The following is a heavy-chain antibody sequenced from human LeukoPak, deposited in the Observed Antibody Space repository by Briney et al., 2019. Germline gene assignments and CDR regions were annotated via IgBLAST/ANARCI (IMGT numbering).Heavy chain of an antibody. V-gene: IGHV4-59*01. J-gene: IGHJ4*02. CDR2: IYYSGTT. CDR1: GGSISAYY. D-gene: IGHD5-24*01. Sequence: SETLSLTCTDSGGSISAYYWSWIRQPPGKGLEWIGYIYYSGTTNYNPSLKSRVTISVDTSKNQFYLKLSSVTAADTAVYYCAREEMASGYYFDYWGQGTLVTVSS. CDR3: AREEMASGYYFDY.